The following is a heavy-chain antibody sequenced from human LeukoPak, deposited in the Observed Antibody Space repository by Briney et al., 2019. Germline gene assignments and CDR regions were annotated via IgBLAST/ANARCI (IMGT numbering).Heavy chain of an antibody. D-gene: IGHD6-13*01. J-gene: IGHJ6*02. Sequence: GGSLRLSCTTSGFTFGDYAMSWVRQAPGKGLEWVSAISGSGGSTYYADSVKGRFTISRDNSKNTLYLQMNSLRAEDTAVYYCSSWSYYYYGMDVWGQGTTVTVSS. CDR2: ISGSGGST. V-gene: IGHV3-23*01. CDR1: GFTFGDYA. CDR3: SSWSYYYYGMDV.